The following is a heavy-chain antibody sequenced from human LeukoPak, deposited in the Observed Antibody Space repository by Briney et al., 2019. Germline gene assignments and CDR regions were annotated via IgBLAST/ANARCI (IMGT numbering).Heavy chain of an antibody. D-gene: IGHD6-13*01. CDR1: GFTFSSYA. Sequence: GGSLRLSSAASGFTFSSYAMSWVRQAPGKGLEWGSDISGSGGSTYYADSVKGRFTIFSDNSKNTLYLQMNSLRAEDTAVYSCAKEYSSSWYNWFDPWGQGTLVTVSS. V-gene: IGHV3-23*01. J-gene: IGHJ5*02. CDR3: AKEYSSSWYNWFDP. CDR2: ISGSGGST.